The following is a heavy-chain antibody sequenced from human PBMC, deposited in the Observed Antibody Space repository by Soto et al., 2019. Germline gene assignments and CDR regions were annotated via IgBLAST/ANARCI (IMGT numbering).Heavy chain of an antibody. CDR3: ARVRGGSYSDGMDV. V-gene: IGHV1-18*01. J-gene: IGHJ6*02. CDR2: ISADNGNT. CDR1: GYTFTSYG. D-gene: IGHD1-26*01. Sequence: QVKLVQSGAEVRKPGASVKVSCEASGYTFTSYGITWVRQAPGQGLEWMGWISADNGNTHYAQKFQGRVTMTTDTSTSTAYMELRSLRSDDTGVYYRARVRGGSYSDGMDVWGQGTTVTVSS.